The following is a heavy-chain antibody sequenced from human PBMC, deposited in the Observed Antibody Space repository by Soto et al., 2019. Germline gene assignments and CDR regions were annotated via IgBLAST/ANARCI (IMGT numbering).Heavy chain of an antibody. CDR2: MFYSGTT. Sequence: SETLSLTCTVAGASMSGNYWTWVRQPPRKGLEWIGNMFYSGTTNYNPSLRSRVTMSLDTSVNQFSLRLSSVTAADTAVYYCARPNMWYGKILQWGRGTLVTVSS. CDR3: ARPNMWYGKILQ. CDR1: GASMSGNY. V-gene: IGHV4-59*01. D-gene: IGHD2-15*01. J-gene: IGHJ1*01.